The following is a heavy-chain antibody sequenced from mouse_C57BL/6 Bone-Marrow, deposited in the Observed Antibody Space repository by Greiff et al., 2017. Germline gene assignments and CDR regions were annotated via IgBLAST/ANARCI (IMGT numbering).Heavy chain of an antibody. V-gene: IGHV1-55*01. Sequence: QVHVKQPGAELVKPGASVKISCKASGFTFTSYWITWVRQRPGQGLEWIGDICPTSGRTNYNEQFKSKGILTVDTSTNTAYMQLSSLTSEDSAVFYCARSGPVGRSFDYWGRGTALTVSS. CDR1: GFTFTSYW. J-gene: IGHJ2*01. D-gene: IGHD4-1*01. CDR2: ICPTSGRT. CDR3: ARSGPVGRSFDY.